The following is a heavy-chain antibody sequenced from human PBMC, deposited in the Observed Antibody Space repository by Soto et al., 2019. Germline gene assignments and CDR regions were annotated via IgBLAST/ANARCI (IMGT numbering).Heavy chain of an antibody. CDR3: ARGGASVTTPFDY. CDR2: ISSRGITI. J-gene: IGHJ4*02. V-gene: IGHV3-11*01. Sequence: QVQLVESGGGLVRLGGSLRLSCAASGFAFSDPYMSGIRQAPGKGLEWISYISSRGITIYNADSVKARFTISRDKAKKSLDLQMDSLTADDTAVYYCARGGASVTTPFDYWGQGTQVTVSS. CDR1: GFAFSDPY. D-gene: IGHD4-17*01.